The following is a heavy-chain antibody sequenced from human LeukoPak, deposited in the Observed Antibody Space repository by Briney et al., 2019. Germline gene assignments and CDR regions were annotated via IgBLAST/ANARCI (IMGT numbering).Heavy chain of an antibody. CDR1: GYTFTSYD. V-gene: IGHV1-8*01. CDR2: MNPNSGNT. J-gene: IGHJ6*02. D-gene: IGHD3-22*01. Sequence: ASVKVSCKASGYTFTSYDINWVRQATGQGLEWMGWMNPNSGNTGYAQKFQGRVTMTRNTSISTAYMELSSLRSEDTAVYYCARIARDYYDSSGYLYGMDAWGQGTTVTVSS. CDR3: ARIARDYYDSSGYLYGMDA.